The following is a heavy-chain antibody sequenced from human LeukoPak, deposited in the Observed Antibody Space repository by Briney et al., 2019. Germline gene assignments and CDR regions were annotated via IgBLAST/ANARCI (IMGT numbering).Heavy chain of an antibody. CDR3: ARGRPYNVGLPPWFDP. V-gene: IGHV4-4*07. J-gene: IGHJ5*02. Sequence: NSSETLSLTCTVSGGSISSDYWSWIRQPDGKGLEWIGRIYTSGSTNYNPSLKSRVSMSVDTSTNQFSLKLSSVTAADTAVYYCARGRPYNVGLPPWFDPWGQGTLVTVSS. CDR2: IYTSGST. CDR1: GGSISSDY. D-gene: IGHD1-14*01.